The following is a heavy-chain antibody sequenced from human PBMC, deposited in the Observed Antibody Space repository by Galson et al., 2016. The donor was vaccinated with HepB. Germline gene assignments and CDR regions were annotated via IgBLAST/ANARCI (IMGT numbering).Heavy chain of an antibody. V-gene: IGHV4-59*01. CDR2: IYNSGRT. Sequence: SETLSLTCTVSGGSISSYYWSWIRQPPGKGLEWIGYIYNSGRTNYNPSLKSRVTISVDTSKNQFYLNLRSVIAADTAVYYCARDRDSSSYYSLDYWGQGTLVTVSS. CDR1: GGSISSYY. J-gene: IGHJ4*02. CDR3: ARDRDSSSYYSLDY. D-gene: IGHD3-22*01.